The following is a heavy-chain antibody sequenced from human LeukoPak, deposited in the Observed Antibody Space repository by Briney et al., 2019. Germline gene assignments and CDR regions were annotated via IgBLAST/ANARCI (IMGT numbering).Heavy chain of an antibody. V-gene: IGHV1-8*01. CDR1: GYTFTSYD. Sequence: ASVKVSCKASGYTFTSYDINWVRQATGQGLEWMGWMNPNSGNTGSAQRIQGRITMTRDTSISTAYMELSSLRSEDTAVYYCARGPLVRLPSSFDPWGQGTLVTVSS. J-gene: IGHJ5*02. D-gene: IGHD3-16*02. CDR3: ARGPLVRLPSSFDP. CDR2: MNPNSGNT.